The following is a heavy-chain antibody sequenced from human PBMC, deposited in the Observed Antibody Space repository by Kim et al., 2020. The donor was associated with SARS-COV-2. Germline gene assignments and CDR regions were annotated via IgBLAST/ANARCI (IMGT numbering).Heavy chain of an antibody. D-gene: IGHD6-19*01. CDR3: TPYRSGYYY. CDR2: IRSNTYVGTT. CDR1: GFTFGDYA. V-gene: IGHV3-49*03. J-gene: IGHJ6*01. Sequence: GGSLRLSCTASGFTFGDYAMSCFLHAPGTGLEWVGFIRSNTYVGTTEYAVSGKGTFTISRESSKIIAYLQLKSPKPNDTSVYYCTPYRSGYYY.